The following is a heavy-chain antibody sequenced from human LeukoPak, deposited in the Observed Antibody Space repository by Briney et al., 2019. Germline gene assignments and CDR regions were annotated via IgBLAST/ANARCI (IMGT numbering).Heavy chain of an antibody. Sequence: TGGSLRLSCAASGFTLSSNYMSWVRQAPGKGLEWVSVIYSGGSTYYADSVKGRFTISRDNSKNTLYLQMNSLRAEDTAVYYGASEPQLCWGQGTMVTVSS. J-gene: IGHJ3*01. CDR2: IYSGGST. V-gene: IGHV3-66*01. CDR1: GFTLSSNY. D-gene: IGHD5-18*01. CDR3: ASEPQLC.